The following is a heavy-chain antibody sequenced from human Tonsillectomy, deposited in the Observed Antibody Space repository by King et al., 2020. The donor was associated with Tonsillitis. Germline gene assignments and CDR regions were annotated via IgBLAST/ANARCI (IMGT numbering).Heavy chain of an antibody. CDR1: GDTFSRYV. Sequence: VQLVESGAEVKKPGSSVRVSCKASGDTFSRYVISWVRQAPGQGLEWMGGIIPIFGTANYAQNFQGRVTITADKSTSTVYMELSSLKSEDTAVYYCARGPPGGELLQEYFDFWGQGTLVTVSS. J-gene: IGHJ4*02. V-gene: IGHV1-69*06. D-gene: IGHD1-26*01. CDR3: ARGPPGGELLQEYFDF. CDR2: IIPIFGTA.